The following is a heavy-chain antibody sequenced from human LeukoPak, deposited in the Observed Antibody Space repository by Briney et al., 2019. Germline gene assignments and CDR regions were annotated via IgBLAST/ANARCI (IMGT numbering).Heavy chain of an antibody. CDR3: ARDHYSNKFDY. Sequence: GGSLRLSCAASGFTFSSYSMNWVRQAPGKGLEWVSSISSSRSYIYYADSVKGRFTISRDNAKNSPYLQMNSLRAEDTAVYYCARDHYSNKFDYWGQGTLVTVSS. CDR1: GFTFSSYS. D-gene: IGHD4-11*01. J-gene: IGHJ4*02. V-gene: IGHV3-21*01. CDR2: ISSSRSYI.